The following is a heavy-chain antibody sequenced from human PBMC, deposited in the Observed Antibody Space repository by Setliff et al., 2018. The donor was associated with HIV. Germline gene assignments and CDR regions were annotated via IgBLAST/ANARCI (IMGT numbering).Heavy chain of an antibody. Sequence: SQTLSLTCAISGDSVSSNSGSWNWIRQSPSRGLEWLGRTYYRSKWYNQYAVSLKSRISINPDTSKNQFSLQLNSVTPEDTAVYYCVRENYLLDAFDIWGQGTRVTVS. J-gene: IGHJ3*02. D-gene: IGHD1-7*01. CDR3: VRENYLLDAFDI. CDR2: TYYRSKWYN. V-gene: IGHV6-1*01. CDR1: GDSVSSNSGS.